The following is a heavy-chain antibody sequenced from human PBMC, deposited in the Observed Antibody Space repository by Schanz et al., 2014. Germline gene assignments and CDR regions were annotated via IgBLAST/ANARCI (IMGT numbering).Heavy chain of an antibody. CDR2: ISRSRDYI. V-gene: IGHV3-21*02. Sequence: EVRLVESGGGLVKPGGSLRLSCAASGFTFSSYSMSWVRQAPGKGLGGVSFISRSRDYINYAGSGKGRFTISRVDAKTSVHLQRNSLRAEDTAVYFCARVLGSEALRNFDWTDYNYFGMDVWGQGTTVTVSS. D-gene: IGHD3-9*01. CDR1: GFTFSSYS. CDR3: ARVLGSEALRNFDWTDYNYFGMDV. J-gene: IGHJ6*02.